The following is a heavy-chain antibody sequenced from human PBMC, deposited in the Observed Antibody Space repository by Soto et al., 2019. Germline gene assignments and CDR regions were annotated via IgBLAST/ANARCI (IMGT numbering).Heavy chain of an antibody. CDR2: ISGVGVDT. Sequence: GSLKLSCAGSGFTFSAYAMSWVRQAPGKGLEWVSSISGVGVDTYYAGSVKGRFAISRDNSNNILFLQTSSLRAEDTAIYYCAKDMAFWGQGTLVTVS. CDR1: GFTFSAYA. CDR3: AKDMAF. J-gene: IGHJ4*02. D-gene: IGHD3-10*01. V-gene: IGHV3-23*01.